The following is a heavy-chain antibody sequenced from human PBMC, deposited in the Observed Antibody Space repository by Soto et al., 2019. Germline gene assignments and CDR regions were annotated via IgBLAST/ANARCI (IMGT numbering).Heavy chain of an antibody. J-gene: IGHJ5*02. CDR1: GGSFSGYY. CDR2: INHSGST. V-gene: IGHV4-34*01. Sequence: SETLSLTCAVYGGSFSGYYLSLIRQPPGKGLEWIGEINHSGSTNYNPSLKSRVTISVDTSKNQFSLKLSSVTAADTAVYYCARTRIAAAGLRSFDPWGQGTLVTISS. CDR3: ARTRIAAAGLRSFDP. D-gene: IGHD6-13*01.